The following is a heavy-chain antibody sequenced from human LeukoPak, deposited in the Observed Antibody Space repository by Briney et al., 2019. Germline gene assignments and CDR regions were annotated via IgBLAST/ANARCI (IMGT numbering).Heavy chain of an antibody. Sequence: SQTLSLTCTVSGGSISSGDYSWNWIRQHPGKGLEWIGYIYYSGSTYYNPSLKSRVTISVDTSKNQFSLKLSSVTAADTAVYYCARGSESSTLDYWGQGTLVTVSS. V-gene: IGHV4-31*03. CDR1: GGSISSGDYS. CDR3: ARGSESSTLDY. J-gene: IGHJ4*02. D-gene: IGHD1-26*01. CDR2: IYYSGST.